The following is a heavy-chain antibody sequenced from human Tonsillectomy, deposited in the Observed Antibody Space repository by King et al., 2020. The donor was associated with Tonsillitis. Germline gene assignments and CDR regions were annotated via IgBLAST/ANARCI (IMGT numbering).Heavy chain of an antibody. V-gene: IGHV4-34*01. Sequence: QLQQWGAGLLKPSETLSLTCAVYGGSFSSYYWTWIRQPPGKGLNWIGEINLIGSTNYNPSLKSRVIISVDTSKNQFSLKVNSVTAADTAVYYCAREVPTGDDAFDIWGQGTLVTVSS. CDR1: GGSFSSYY. CDR3: AREVPTGDDAFDI. J-gene: IGHJ3*02. CDR2: INLIGST. D-gene: IGHD1-1*01.